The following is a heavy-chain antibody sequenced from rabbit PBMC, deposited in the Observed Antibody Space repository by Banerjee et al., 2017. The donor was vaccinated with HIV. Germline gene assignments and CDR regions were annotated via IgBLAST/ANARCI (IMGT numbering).Heavy chain of an antibody. CDR3: ARSAGTWTAKDYALNL. J-gene: IGHJ4*01. V-gene: IGHV1S40*01. Sequence: QSLEESGGDLVKPEGSLTLTCTASGFSFSSNYYMCWVRQAPGKGLEWIGCIYTDSLRNTYYATWAKGRFSISKTSSTTVTLQMTSLTGADTATYFCARSAGTWTAKDYALNLWGQGTLVTVS. CDR1: GFSFSSNYY. D-gene: IGHD4-2*01. CDR2: IYTDSLRNT.